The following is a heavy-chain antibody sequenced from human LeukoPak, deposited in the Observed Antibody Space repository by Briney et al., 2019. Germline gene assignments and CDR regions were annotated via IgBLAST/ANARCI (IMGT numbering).Heavy chain of an antibody. CDR3: ARVSPTIGALHL. D-gene: IGHD2/OR15-2a*01. Sequence: GGSLRLSCAASGFTFRSYGMHWVRQAPGKGLEWVAVISHDGSNKYYADSVKGRFTISRDNSKNTLYLQMNSLRAEDTAVYFCARVSPTIGALHLWGQGTMVTVSS. J-gene: IGHJ3*01. CDR2: ISHDGSNK. V-gene: IGHV3-30*03. CDR1: GFTFRSYG.